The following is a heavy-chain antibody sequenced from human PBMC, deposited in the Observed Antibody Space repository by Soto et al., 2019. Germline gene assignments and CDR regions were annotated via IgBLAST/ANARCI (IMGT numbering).Heavy chain of an antibody. V-gene: IGHV3-64D*06. D-gene: IGHD4-17*01. J-gene: IGHJ5*02. Sequence: GGSLRLSCSASGFTFSMFSMHWVRQAPGKGLEYVSGISSNGDSTYYADSVKGRFTISRDNSKNTLYLQMSSLRAVDTAVYYCVHPRSTVQIPPTWGQGTLVTVPS. CDR1: GFTFSMFS. CDR3: VHPRSTVQIPPT. CDR2: ISSNGDST.